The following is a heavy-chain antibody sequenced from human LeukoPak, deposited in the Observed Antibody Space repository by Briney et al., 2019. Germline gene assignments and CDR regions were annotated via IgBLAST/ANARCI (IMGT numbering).Heavy chain of an antibody. J-gene: IGHJ6*03. V-gene: IGHV4-39*01. Sequence: SETLSLTCTVSGGSISSSSYYWGWIRQPPGKGLEWIGSIYYSGSTNYNPSLKSRVTISVDTSKNQFSLKLSSVTAADTAVYYCAKSSGGSSTYYYYMDVWGKGTTVTISS. CDR3: AKSSGGSSTYYYYMDV. D-gene: IGHD2-15*01. CDR1: GGSISSSSYY. CDR2: IYYSGST.